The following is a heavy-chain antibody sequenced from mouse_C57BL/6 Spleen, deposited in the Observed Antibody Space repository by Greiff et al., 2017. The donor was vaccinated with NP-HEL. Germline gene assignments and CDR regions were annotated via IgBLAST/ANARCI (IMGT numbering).Heavy chain of an antibody. CDR2: INPSNGGT. J-gene: IGHJ1*03. D-gene: IGHD1-1*01. V-gene: IGHV1-53*01. Sequence: VQLQQPGTELVKPGASVKLSCKASGYTFTSYWMHWVKQRPGQGLEWIGNINPSNGGTNYNEKFKSKATLTVDNSSSTAYMQLSSLTSEDSAVYYCARGSYYYGSSYRYFDVWGTGTTVTVSS. CDR3: ARGSYYYGSSYRYFDV. CDR1: GYTFTSYW.